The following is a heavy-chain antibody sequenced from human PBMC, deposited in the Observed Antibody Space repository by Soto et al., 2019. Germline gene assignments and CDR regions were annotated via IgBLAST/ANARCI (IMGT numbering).Heavy chain of an antibody. V-gene: IGHV1-18*01. CDR2: ISAYNGNT. CDR1: GYTFTSYG. J-gene: IGHJ4*02. Sequence: AASVKVSCKASGYTFTSYGISWVRQAPGQGLEWMGWISAYNGNTNYAQKLQGRVTMTTDTSTSTAYMELRSLRSDDTAVYYCARDRVEWEWLVSFDYWGQGTLVTVSS. CDR3: ARDRVEWEWLVSFDY. D-gene: IGHD6-19*01.